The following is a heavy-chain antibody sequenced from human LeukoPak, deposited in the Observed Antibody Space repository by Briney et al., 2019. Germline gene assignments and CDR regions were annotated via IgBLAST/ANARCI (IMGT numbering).Heavy chain of an antibody. CDR1: GFTFSSYA. J-gene: IGHJ3*02. Sequence: PGGSLRLSCAASGFTFSSYAMSWVRQAPGKGLEWVSAISGSGGSTYYADSVKGRFTISRDNSKNTLYLQMNSLRAEDTAVYYCASRYGSGSYYMGLDAFDIWGQGTMVTVSS. V-gene: IGHV3-23*01. CDR2: ISGSGGST. D-gene: IGHD3-10*01. CDR3: ASRYGSGSYYMGLDAFDI.